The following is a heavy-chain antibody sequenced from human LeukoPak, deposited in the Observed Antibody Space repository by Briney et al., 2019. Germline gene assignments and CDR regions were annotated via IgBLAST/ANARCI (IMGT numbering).Heavy chain of an antibody. CDR2: IYTSGSA. CDR3: ARHQVKVRGVITH. V-gene: IGHV4-61*02. D-gene: IGHD3-10*01. Sequence: PSETLSLTCTVSGVSISSGSYYWRWIRQPAGKGLEWIGRIYTSGSANYNPSLKSRVTMSLGTSKNQFSLKLSSVTAADTAVYYCARHQVKVRGVITHWGQGTLVTVSS. CDR1: GVSISSGSYY. J-gene: IGHJ4*02.